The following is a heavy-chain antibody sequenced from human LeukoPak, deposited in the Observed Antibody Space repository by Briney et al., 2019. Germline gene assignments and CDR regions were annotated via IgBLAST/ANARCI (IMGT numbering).Heavy chain of an antibody. CDR3: TRDGFLIAGSRFDD. V-gene: IGHV4-38-2*02. CDR1: GYSISDGYY. CDR2: LHHRGST. D-gene: IGHD6-13*01. Sequence: PSETLSLTCTVSGYSISDGYYWGWIRQPPGKGLEWIGSLHHRGSTYYNPSLKSRVTTSADTSKNQIFLKLSSVTAADTAVYYCTRDGFLIAGSRFDDWGQGTLVTVTS. J-gene: IGHJ4*02.